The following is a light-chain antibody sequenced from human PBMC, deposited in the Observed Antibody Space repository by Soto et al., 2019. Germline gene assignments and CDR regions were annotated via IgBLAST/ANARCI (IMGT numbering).Light chain of an antibody. J-gene: IGKJ3*01. CDR3: QQYGSSPPFT. V-gene: IGKV3-20*01. CDR2: GAS. Sequence: EIVLTQSPGTMSFSPGERATLSCRASQSVSSSYLAWYQQKPGQAPRLLIYGASSRATGIPDRFSGSGSGTDFTLTISRLEPEDCAVYYCQQYGSSPPFTFGPGTKVDIK. CDR1: QSVSSSY.